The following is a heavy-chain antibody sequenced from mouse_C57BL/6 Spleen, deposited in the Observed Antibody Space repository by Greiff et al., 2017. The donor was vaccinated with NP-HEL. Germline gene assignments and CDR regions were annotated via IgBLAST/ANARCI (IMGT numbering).Heavy chain of an antibody. CDR2: IAPNSGGT. V-gene: IGHV1-72*01. J-gene: IGHJ4*01. CDR1: GYTFTSYW. CDR3: ARALGDIYYAMDY. Sequence: VQLQQPGAELVKPGASVKLSCKASGYTFTSYWMHWVKQRPGRGLEWIGRIAPNSGGTKYNEKFKSKATLTVDKPSSTAYMQLSSLTSEDSAVYYCARALGDIYYAMDYWGQGTSVTVSS. D-gene: IGHD3-3*01.